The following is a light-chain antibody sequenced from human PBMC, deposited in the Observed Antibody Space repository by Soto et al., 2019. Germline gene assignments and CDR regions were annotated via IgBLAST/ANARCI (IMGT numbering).Light chain of an antibody. J-gene: IGLJ3*02. Sequence: SYELTQPSSVSVSPGQTVRITCSGDVLAKKYARWFQQKPGQAPVLVIYKDSERPSGIPERFSGSSSGTTVTLTISGAQVEDEADYYCYSAADNNHPWVFGGGTKLTVL. CDR1: VLAKKY. CDR3: YSAADNNHPWV. V-gene: IGLV3-27*01. CDR2: KDS.